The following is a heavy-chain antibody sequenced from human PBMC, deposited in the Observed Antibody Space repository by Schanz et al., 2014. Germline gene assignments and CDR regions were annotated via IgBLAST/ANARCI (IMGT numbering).Heavy chain of an antibody. Sequence: EVQLLESGGGLVQPGGSLRLSCAASGFTFSSYAMSWVRQAPGKGLEWVSAISGGGGTTYYADSVKGRFTISRDNSKNTLYLQMNSLRPEDTAIYYCAKDAENTAMITDYFDYWGQGTLVTVSS. D-gene: IGHD5-18*01. V-gene: IGHV3-23*01. CDR1: GFTFSSYA. CDR2: ISGGGGTT. CDR3: AKDAENTAMITDYFDY. J-gene: IGHJ4*02.